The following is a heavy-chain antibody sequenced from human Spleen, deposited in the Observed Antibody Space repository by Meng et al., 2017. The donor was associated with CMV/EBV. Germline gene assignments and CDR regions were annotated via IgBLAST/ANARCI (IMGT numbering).Heavy chain of an antibody. CDR2: ISSSGDIR. D-gene: IGHD2-21*01. CDR3: SRGLVD. Sequence: GSLRLACAASRFTFSDYYMTWIHQAPGKGLEWVSYISSSGDIRYYADSVKGRFTISRDNAKKSLYLQMNSLRAEDTATYYCSRGLVDWGQGTLVTVSS. V-gene: IGHV3-11*01. J-gene: IGHJ4*02. CDR1: RFTFSDYY.